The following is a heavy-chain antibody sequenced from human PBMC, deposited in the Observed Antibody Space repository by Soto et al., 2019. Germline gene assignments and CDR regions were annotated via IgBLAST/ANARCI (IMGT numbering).Heavy chain of an antibody. J-gene: IGHJ4*02. CDR1: GFTFSIFG. Sequence: QVQLVESGGGVVQPGRSLRLSCAASGFTFSIFGMHWVRKAPGKGLEWAAIIWYDGSNAYYADFVRGRFTISRDNSKNTVYLQMNSLRAEDTAVYYCARDKGSSTVVSGISQEGYFDSWGQGTLVTVSS. CDR2: IWYDGSNA. CDR3: ARDKGSSTVVSGISQEGYFDS. D-gene: IGHD6-19*01. V-gene: IGHV3-33*01.